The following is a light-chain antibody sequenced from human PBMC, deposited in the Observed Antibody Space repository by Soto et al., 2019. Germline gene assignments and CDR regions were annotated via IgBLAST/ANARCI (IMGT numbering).Light chain of an antibody. J-gene: IGKJ5*01. CDR1: QSVSSSY. CDR3: QQRKNWPPIT. CDR2: DSS. V-gene: IGKV3D-20*02. Sequence: EIVMTQSPATLSVSPGERATLSCRASQSVSSSYLAWYQQKPGQPPRLLIFDSSNRATGVPVRFSGSGSGTVFTLTIGSLEPEDSAVYYCQQRKNWPPITFGQGTRLEIK.